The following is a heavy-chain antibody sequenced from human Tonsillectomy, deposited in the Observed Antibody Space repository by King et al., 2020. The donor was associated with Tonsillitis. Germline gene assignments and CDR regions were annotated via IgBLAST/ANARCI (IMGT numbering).Heavy chain of an antibody. J-gene: IGHJ4*02. Sequence: VTLKESGPALVKPTQTLTLTCTFSGFSLSTSGMCVSWIRQPPGKALEWLARIDWDDDKYYSTSLKTRLTISKDTSKNQVVLTMTNMDPVDTATYYCARIVLVAGIYYFDYWGQGTLVTVSS. D-gene: IGHD6-19*01. CDR1: GFSLSTSGMC. CDR2: IDWDDDK. V-gene: IGHV2-70*11. CDR3: ARIVLVAGIYYFDY.